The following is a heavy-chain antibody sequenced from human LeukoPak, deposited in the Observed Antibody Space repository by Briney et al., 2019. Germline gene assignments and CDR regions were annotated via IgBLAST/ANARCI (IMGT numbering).Heavy chain of an antibody. D-gene: IGHD3-3*01. CDR3: AREPSYYDFWSRYFDY. J-gene: IGHJ4*02. V-gene: IGHV1-18*01. Sequence: ASVTVSCKASGYTFTSYGISWVRQAPGQGLEWMGWISAYNGNTNYAQKLQGRVTMTTDTSTSTAYMELRSLRSDDTAVYYCAREPSYYDFWSRYFDYWGQGTLVTVSS. CDR1: GYTFTSYG. CDR2: ISAYNGNT.